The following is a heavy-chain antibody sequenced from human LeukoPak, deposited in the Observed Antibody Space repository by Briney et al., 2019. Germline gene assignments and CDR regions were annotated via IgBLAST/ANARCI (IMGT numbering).Heavy chain of an antibody. CDR3: ARPQEEDGYNYNWAFDY. Sequence: ASVKVSCKASGYTFTSYGINWVRQAPGQGREWMGGISAYNGNTNYAQEHQGRVTMTTDTSTTTAYMELRSLRSDDTAAYYCARPQEEDGYNYNWAFDYWGQGTLVTVSS. D-gene: IGHD5-24*01. CDR2: ISAYNGNT. V-gene: IGHV1-18*01. J-gene: IGHJ4*02. CDR1: GYTFTSYG.